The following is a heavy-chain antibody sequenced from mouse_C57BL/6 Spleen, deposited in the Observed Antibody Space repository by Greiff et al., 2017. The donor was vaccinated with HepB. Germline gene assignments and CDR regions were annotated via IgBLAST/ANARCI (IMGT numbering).Heavy chain of an antibody. CDR1: GFTFSSYA. Sequence: VQLKESGEGLVKPGGSLKLSCAASGFTFSSYAMSWVRQTPEKRLEWVAYISSGGDYIYYADTVKGRFTISRDNARNTLYLQMSSLKSEDTAMYYCTRVSTMITTEGEDYWGQGTLVTVSA. CDR3: TRVSTMITTEGEDY. J-gene: IGHJ3*01. CDR2: ISSGGDYI. V-gene: IGHV5-9-1*02. D-gene: IGHD2-4*01.